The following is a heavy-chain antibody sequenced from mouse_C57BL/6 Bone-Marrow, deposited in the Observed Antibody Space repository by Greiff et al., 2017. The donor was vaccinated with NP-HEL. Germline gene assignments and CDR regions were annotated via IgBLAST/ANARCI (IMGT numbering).Heavy chain of an antibody. CDR2: ISSGSSTI. Sequence: DVQLVESGGGLVKPGGSLKLSCAASGFTFSDYGMHWVRQAPEKGLEWVAYISSGSSTIYYADTVKGRFTISRDNAKNTLFLQMTSLRSEDTAMYYCARYSNYVWYFDVWGTGTTVTVSS. V-gene: IGHV5-17*01. D-gene: IGHD2-5*01. J-gene: IGHJ1*03. CDR1: GFTFSDYG. CDR3: ARYSNYVWYFDV.